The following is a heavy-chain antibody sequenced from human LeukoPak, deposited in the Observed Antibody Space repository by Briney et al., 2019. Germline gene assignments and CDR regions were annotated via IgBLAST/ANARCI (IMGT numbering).Heavy chain of an antibody. CDR1: GGSFCGYY. J-gene: IGHJ5*02. Sequence: PSETLSVTCAVYGGSFCGYYWSWIRQPPGKGLEWIGEINHSGSTNYNPSLKSRVTISVDTSKNQFSLKLSSVTAADTAVYYCARLDIVVVPAAILGWFDPWGQGTLVTVSS. CDR2: INHSGST. CDR3: ARLDIVVVPAAILGWFDP. D-gene: IGHD2-2*02. V-gene: IGHV4-34*01.